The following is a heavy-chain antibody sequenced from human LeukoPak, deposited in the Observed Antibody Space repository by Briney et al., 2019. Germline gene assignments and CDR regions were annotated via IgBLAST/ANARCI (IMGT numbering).Heavy chain of an antibody. CDR3: ARDRSGSDYGSGSSPVGYYYYYYYMDV. Sequence: GASVKVSCKASGYTFTSYDINWVRQATGQGLEWMGWMNPNSGNTGYAQKFQGRVTITRNTSISTAYMELSSLRSEDTAVYYCARDRSGSDYGSGSSPVGYYYYYYYMDVWGKGTTVTISS. D-gene: IGHD3-10*01. V-gene: IGHV1-8*03. CDR1: GYTFTSYD. CDR2: MNPNSGNT. J-gene: IGHJ6*03.